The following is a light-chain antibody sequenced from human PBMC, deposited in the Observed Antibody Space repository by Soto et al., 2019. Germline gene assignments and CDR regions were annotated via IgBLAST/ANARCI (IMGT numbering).Light chain of an antibody. V-gene: IGKV1-39*01. CDR1: QSISSY. CDR3: QQPPHT. Sequence: DIQMTQSPSSLSASVGDRVTITCRASQSISSYLNWYQQKPGKAPRLLIYATSTLQSGVPSRFSGRDSGADFTLTINNLQPEDFATYYCQQPPHTFGPGTKVEIK. J-gene: IGKJ2*01. CDR2: ATS.